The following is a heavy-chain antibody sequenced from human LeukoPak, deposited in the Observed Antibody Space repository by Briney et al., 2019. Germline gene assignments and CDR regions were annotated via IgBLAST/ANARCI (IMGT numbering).Heavy chain of an antibody. CDR2: IYYSGST. CDR1: GGSISSGGYY. V-gene: IGHV4-31*03. J-gene: IGHJ5*02. D-gene: IGHD6-6*01. CDR3: ARGRPSRSQFDP. Sequence: SQTLSLTCTVSGGSISSGGYYWSWIRQHPGKGLEWIGYIYYSGSTYYNPSLKSRVTISVDTSKNQFSLKLSSVTAADTAVYYCARGRPSRSQFDPWGQGTLVTVSS.